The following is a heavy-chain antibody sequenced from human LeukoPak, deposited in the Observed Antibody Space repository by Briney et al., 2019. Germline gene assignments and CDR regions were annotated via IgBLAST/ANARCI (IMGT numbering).Heavy chain of an antibody. J-gene: IGHJ4*02. CDR1: GGSISRSSYY. V-gene: IGHV4-39*01. CDR3: ASGPRPFDY. CDR2: IYSSGST. Sequence: SETLSLTCSVSGGSISRSSYYWGWIRQPPGKGLEWIGSIYSSGSTYYNPSLKSRVTISVDTSKNQFSLKLSSVTAADTAVYYCASGPRPFDYWGQGTLVTVSS.